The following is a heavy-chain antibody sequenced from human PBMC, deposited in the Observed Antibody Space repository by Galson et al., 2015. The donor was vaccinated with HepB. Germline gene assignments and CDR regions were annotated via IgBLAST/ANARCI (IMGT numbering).Heavy chain of an antibody. CDR1: GFTFSSYA. V-gene: IGHV3-23*01. J-gene: IGHJ6*02. CDR2: ISGSGGST. D-gene: IGHD6-19*01. Sequence: SLRLSCAASGFTFSSYAMSWVRQAPGKGLEWVSAISGSGGSTYYADSVKGRFTISRDNSKNTLYLQMNSLRAEDTAVYYCAKDPSSGWSYGMDVWGQGTTVTVSS. CDR3: AKDPSSGWSYGMDV.